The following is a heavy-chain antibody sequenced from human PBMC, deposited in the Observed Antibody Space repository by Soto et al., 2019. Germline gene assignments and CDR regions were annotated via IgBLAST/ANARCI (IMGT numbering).Heavy chain of an antibody. CDR3: ARGLLEPGYSSVRTGFDY. V-gene: IGHV3-33*01. J-gene: IGHJ4*02. Sequence: GGSLRLSCAASGFTFSSYGMHWVRQAPGKGLEWVAVIWYDGSNKYYADSVKGRFTISRDNSKNTLYLQMNSLRAEDTAVYYCARGLLEPGYSSVRTGFDYWGQGTLVTVSS. CDR2: IWYDGSNK. CDR1: GFTFSSYG. D-gene: IGHD6-19*01.